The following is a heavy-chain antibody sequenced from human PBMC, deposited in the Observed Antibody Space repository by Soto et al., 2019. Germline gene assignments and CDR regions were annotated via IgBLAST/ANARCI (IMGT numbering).Heavy chain of an antibody. D-gene: IGHD3-22*01. Sequence: QVQLQESGPGLVKPSQTLSLTCTVSGGSISSGGYYWSWIRQHPGKGLERIGYIYYSGSTYYNPSLKRRVTISVDTSKNQFSLKLSSVTAADTAVYYCARGSYYDSSGYYGPWGQGTLVTVSS. CDR1: GGSISSGGYY. CDR3: ARGSYYDSSGYYGP. CDR2: IYYSGST. J-gene: IGHJ5*02. V-gene: IGHV4-31*03.